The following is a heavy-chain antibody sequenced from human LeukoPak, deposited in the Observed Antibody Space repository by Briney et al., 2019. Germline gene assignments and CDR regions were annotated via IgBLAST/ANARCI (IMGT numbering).Heavy chain of an antibody. CDR1: GFTFSSYS. CDR3: ARENSGSYEGDNWFDP. CDR2: ISSSSSYI. D-gene: IGHD1-26*01. V-gene: IGHV3-21*01. J-gene: IGHJ5*02. Sequence: GGSLRLSRAASGFTFSSYSMNWVRQAPGKGLEWVSSISSSSSYIYYADSVKGRSTISRDNAKNSLYLQMNSLRAEDTAVYYCARENSGSYEGDNWFDPWGQGTLVTVSS.